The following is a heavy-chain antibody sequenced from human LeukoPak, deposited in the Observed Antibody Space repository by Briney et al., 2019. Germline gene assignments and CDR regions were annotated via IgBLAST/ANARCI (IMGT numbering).Heavy chain of an antibody. CDR3: AKGNLQMYFDY. CDR1: GFTFDDYA. V-gene: IGHV3-9*01. CDR2: ISWNSGSI. J-gene: IGHJ4*02. Sequence: XRSLRHSCAASGFTFDDYAMHWVRQAPGKGLEWVSGISWNSGSIGYADSVKGRFTISRDNAKNSLYLQMNSLRAEDTALYYCAKGNLQMYFDYWGQGTLVTVSS. D-gene: IGHD5-24*01.